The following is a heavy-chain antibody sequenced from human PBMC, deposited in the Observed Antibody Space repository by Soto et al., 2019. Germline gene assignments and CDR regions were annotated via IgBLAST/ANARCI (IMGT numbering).Heavy chain of an antibody. J-gene: IGHJ4*01. D-gene: IGHD6-13*01. CDR2: MYYSGST. CDR1: GGSINSGGYY. Sequence: QVQLRESGPGLVKPSQNLSLTCTVSGGSINSGGYYWNWIRQHPGKGLQWIGYMYYSGSTYYNPYLRSRVTISADTSSVHCSLKLRSVTAADTAVYFCARVYRQSRYSSSWAFDYWGHGTLVNVAS. CDR3: ARVYRQSRYSSSWAFDY. V-gene: IGHV4-31*03.